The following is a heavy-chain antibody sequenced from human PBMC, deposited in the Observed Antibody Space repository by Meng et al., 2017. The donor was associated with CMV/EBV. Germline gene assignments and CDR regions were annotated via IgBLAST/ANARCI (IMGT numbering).Heavy chain of an antibody. Sequence: GRRQQGGAGLLEPSETPSLTCAVYGGSFSGYYWSWIRQPPGKGLEWIGEINHSGSTNYNPSLKSRVTISVDTSKNQFSLKLSSVTAADTAVYYCARAKIMYYYDSSGYYYDYWGQGTLVTVSS. J-gene: IGHJ4*02. V-gene: IGHV4-34*01. CDR3: ARAKIMYYYDSSGYYYDY. CDR1: GGSFSGYY. CDR2: INHSGST. D-gene: IGHD3-22*01.